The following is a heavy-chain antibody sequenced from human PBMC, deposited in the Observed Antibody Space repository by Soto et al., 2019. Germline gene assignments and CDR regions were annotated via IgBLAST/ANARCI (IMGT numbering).Heavy chain of an antibody. CDR1: GITFSNAW. Sequence: EVQLVESGGGLVEPGGSLRLSCAASGITFSNAWMNWVRKAPGKGLEYIGRIRSKTDGGTTEYAAPVEGRFTVSRDDSKNTLYLQMSGLKTEDTAVYYCTTTRPGTNGLDNWGQGTLVTVSS. CDR2: IRSKTDGGTT. V-gene: IGHV3-15*01. J-gene: IGHJ3*02. CDR3: TTTRPGTNGLDN. D-gene: IGHD6-13*01.